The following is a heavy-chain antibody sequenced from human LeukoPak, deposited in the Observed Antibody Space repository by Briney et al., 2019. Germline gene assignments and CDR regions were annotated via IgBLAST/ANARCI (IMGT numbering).Heavy chain of an antibody. J-gene: IGHJ4*02. CDR2: IYPGDSDT. V-gene: IGHV5-51*01. Sequence: GESLKISCRASGYRFTTYWIAWVRQMPGKGLEWMGIIYPGDSDTRYSPSFEGQVTISADKSITSAYLQWSSLKASDTAVYYCARQITDQSSGYDSIDYWGQGTLVTVSS. CDR3: ARQITDQSSGYDSIDY. CDR1: GYRFTTYW. D-gene: IGHD5-12*01.